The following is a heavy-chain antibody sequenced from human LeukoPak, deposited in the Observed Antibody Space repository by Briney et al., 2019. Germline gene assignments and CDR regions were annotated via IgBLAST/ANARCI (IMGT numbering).Heavy chain of an antibody. CDR3: ARVRDITIPSVINSPIDY. CDR2: ISAYNGNT. V-gene: IGHV1-18*01. J-gene: IGHJ4*02. Sequence: ASVKVSCKASGYTFTSYGISWVRQAPGQGLEWMGWISAYNGNTNYAQKLQGRVTMTTDTSTSTAYMELRSLRSDNTAVYYCARVRDITIPSVINSPIDYWGQGTLVTVSS. D-gene: IGHD3-9*01. CDR1: GYTFTSYG.